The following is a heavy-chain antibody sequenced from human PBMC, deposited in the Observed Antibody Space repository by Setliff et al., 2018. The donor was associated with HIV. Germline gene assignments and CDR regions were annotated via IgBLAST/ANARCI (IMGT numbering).Heavy chain of an antibody. D-gene: IGHD3-10*01. CDR1: GYTFIKYY. J-gene: IGHJ5*02. CDR3: GRDSSFGERPNWFDP. V-gene: IGHV1-46*01. Sequence: ASVKVSCKASGYTFIKYYMHWVRQAPGQGLEWMGIIDPSGGSTRYAQKFQGRVTMTRDTSTNTVYMELSSLRSEDTAVYYCGRDSSFGERPNWFDPWGQGTLVTVCS. CDR2: IDPSGGST.